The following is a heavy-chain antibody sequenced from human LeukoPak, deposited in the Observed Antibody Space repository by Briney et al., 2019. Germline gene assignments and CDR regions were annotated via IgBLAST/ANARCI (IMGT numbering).Heavy chain of an antibody. CDR1: GGSISSTYYY. Sequence: SETLSLTCTVSGGSISSTYYYWGWIRQPPGKGLEWIGNFHYSGSNSYNPSLKSRVTISADTSKNQFSLRLSSVTAADTAVYYCARDRPAAAPDYWGQGTLVTVSS. CDR3: ARDRPAAAPDY. V-gene: IGHV4-39*02. J-gene: IGHJ4*02. D-gene: IGHD2-15*01. CDR2: FHYSGSN.